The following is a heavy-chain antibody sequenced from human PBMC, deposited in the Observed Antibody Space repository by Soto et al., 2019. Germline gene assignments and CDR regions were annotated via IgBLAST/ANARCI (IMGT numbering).Heavy chain of an antibody. D-gene: IGHD4-17*01. CDR1: GYTFTGYY. CDR2: INPNSGGT. CDR3: AREGTTVTTGYYYYYRDV. J-gene: IGHJ6*03. Sequence: ASVKVSCKASGYTFTGYYMHWVRQAPGQGLEWMGWINPNSGGTNYAQKFQGWVTMTRDTSISTAYMELSRLRSDDTAVYYCAREGTTVTTGYYYYYRDVWGKGTTVT. V-gene: IGHV1-2*04.